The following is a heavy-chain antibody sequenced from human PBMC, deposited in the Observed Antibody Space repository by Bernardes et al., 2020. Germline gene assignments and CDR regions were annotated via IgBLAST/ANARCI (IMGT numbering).Heavy chain of an antibody. CDR1: GYTFTGYY. CDR3: ARLRLYSSSPRYYYYYGMDV. CDR2: INPNSGGT. V-gene: IGHV1-2*06. J-gene: IGHJ6*04. D-gene: IGHD6-6*01. Sequence: ASVKVSCKASGYTFTGYYMHWVRQAPGQGLEWMGRINPNSGGTNYAQKFQGRVTMTRDTSISTAYMELSRLRSDDTAVYYCARLRLYSSSPRYYYYYGMDVWGKGTTVTVSS.